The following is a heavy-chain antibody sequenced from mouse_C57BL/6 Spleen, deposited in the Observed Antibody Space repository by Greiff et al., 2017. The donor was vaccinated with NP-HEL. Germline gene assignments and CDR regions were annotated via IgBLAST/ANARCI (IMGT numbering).Heavy chain of an antibody. V-gene: IGHV5-9-1*02. CDR1: GFTFSSYA. D-gene: IGHD1-1*01. J-gene: IGHJ2*01. CDR2: ISSGGDYI. Sequence: DVKLVESGAGLVKPGGSLKLSCAASGFTFSSYAMSWVRQTPEKRLEWVAYISSGGDYIYYADNVKGRFTFSRDNARNTLYLQMSSLKSEDTAMYYCTRGSTVVDFDYWGQGTTLTVSS. CDR3: TRGSTVVDFDY.